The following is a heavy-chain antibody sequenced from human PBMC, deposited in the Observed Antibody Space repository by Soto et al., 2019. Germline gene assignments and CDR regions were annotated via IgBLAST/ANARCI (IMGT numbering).Heavy chain of an antibody. D-gene: IGHD6-6*01. CDR3: VSARRDFDY. CDR1: GGTFSSYA. Sequence: QVQLVQSGAEVKKPGSSVKVSCKASGGTFSSYASSWVRQAPGQGLEWMGGIIPIFGTANYAQKFQVRVTITADESTSTAYMELSSLRSEDTAVYYCVSARRDFDYWGQGTLVTVSS. J-gene: IGHJ4*02. V-gene: IGHV1-69*12. CDR2: IIPIFGTA.